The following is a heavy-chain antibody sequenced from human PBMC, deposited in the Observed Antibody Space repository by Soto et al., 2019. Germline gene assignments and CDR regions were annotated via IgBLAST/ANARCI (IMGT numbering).Heavy chain of an antibody. V-gene: IGHV2-5*02. CDR2: IYWDDSK. CDR1: GFSLTTDRVG. D-gene: IGHD1-26*01. Sequence: QITLKESGPTLMKPTQTLTLTCTFSGFSLTTDRVGVGWIRQPPGEALEWLAVIYWDDSKTYRPSLESRLTIPKATSKTQVALTMTNMDSLDTATYFCAHAYGGRSLYWGQGTLVTVSS. CDR3: AHAYGGRSLY. J-gene: IGHJ4*02.